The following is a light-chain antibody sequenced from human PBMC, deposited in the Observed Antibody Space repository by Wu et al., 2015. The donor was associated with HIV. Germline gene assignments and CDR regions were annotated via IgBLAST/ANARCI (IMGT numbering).Light chain of an antibody. V-gene: IGKV3-11*01. J-gene: IGKJ1*01. CDR2: DAS. CDR3: QQYDNWVT. CDR1: QSVSSY. Sequence: EIVLTQSPATLSLSPGERATLSCRASQSVSSYLAWYQQKRGQAPRLLIYDASNRATGIPARFSGSGSGTDFTLTISSLEPEDFAVYSCQQYDNWVTFGQGTKVEI.